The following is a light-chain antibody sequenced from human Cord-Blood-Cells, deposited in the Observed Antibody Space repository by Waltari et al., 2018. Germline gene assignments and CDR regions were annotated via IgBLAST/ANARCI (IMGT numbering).Light chain of an antibody. J-gene: IGKJ3*01. CDR1: QSVLYSSNNKNY. Sequence: DSVMTQSPDSLAVSLGERATIHCKSSQSVLYSSNNKNYLAWYQQKPGQPPKLFIYWASTRESGVSDRFSGSGSGTDFTLTISSLQAEDVAVYYCQQYYSTPLAFGPGTKVDIK. CDR3: QQYYSTPLA. CDR2: WAS. V-gene: IGKV4-1*01.